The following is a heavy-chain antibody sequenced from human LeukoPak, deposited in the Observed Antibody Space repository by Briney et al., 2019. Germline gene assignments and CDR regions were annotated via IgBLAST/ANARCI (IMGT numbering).Heavy chain of an antibody. V-gene: IGHV3-48*02. D-gene: IGHD3-10*01. CDR1: GLTSSDHP. J-gene: IGHJ3*02. CDR3: AREKWRFGEFSDAFDI. CDR2: ISGGTRLVI. Sequence: GGSLTLSCEVSGLTSSDHPMNWVRQAPGKGLEWVSYISGGTRLVIYYAESVKGRFTTSRDHAKKTVYLQMNDVRDEDTAVYYCAREKWRFGEFSDAFDIWGQGTMVTVSS.